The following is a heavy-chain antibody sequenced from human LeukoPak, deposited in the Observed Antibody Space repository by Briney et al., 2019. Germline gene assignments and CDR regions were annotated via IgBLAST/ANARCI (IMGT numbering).Heavy chain of an antibody. D-gene: IGHD6-19*01. Sequence: SETLSLTCSVSDGSISSYYWSRIRQPPGKGLEWIGFIYYNGSTNYNPSLKSRVTISVDTSKNQFSLKLSSVTAADTAVYYCARVRWEWLPQVGYFDLWGRGTLVTVSS. CDR1: DGSISSYY. CDR2: IYYNGST. CDR3: ARVRWEWLPQVGYFDL. J-gene: IGHJ2*01. V-gene: IGHV4-59*01.